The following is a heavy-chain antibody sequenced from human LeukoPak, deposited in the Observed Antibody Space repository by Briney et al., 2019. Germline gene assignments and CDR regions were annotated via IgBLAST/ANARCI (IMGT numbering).Heavy chain of an antibody. CDR2: ISIDGETT. CDR1: RFTSTTPS. J-gene: IGHJ4*02. D-gene: IGHD1-1*01. V-gene: IGHV3-74*01. Sequence: GGSLRLSCAAPRFTSTTPSMHSVRAAPGKGLVWVSHISIDGETTNYADSVKGRFTISRDNAKSTLYLQMNSLRAEDTAVYYCARTNVQRSFDYWGQGSLVTVAS. CDR3: ARTNVQRSFDY.